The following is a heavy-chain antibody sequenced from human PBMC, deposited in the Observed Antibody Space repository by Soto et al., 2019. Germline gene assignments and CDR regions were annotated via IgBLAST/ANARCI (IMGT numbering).Heavy chain of an antibody. Sequence: ASVKVSCKASGYTFTRYYMHWVRQAPGQGLEWMGWINVYNGNTKYAQKVQGRVTMTTDTSTSTAYMEMRSLRSDDTAVYYCARGVGSGSYYNQYNWFDPWGQGTLVTVSS. D-gene: IGHD3-10*01. CDR3: ARGVGSGSYYNQYNWFDP. CDR1: GYTFTRYY. CDR2: INVYNGNT. J-gene: IGHJ5*02. V-gene: IGHV1-18*04.